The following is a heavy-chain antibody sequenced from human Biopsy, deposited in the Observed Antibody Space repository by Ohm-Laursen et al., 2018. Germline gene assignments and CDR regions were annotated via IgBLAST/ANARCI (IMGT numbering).Heavy chain of an antibody. CDR1: GDTLTELS. D-gene: IGHD1-1*01. Sequence: ASVKVSCKVSGDTLTELSMHWGRQAPGRGLEWMGGFAPENGKTIYAQKFQGRVTMTEDTSTDTAYMELSSLSSEDTAVYYCAADINVWNVNYWGQGTQVTVSS. CDR2: FAPENGKT. V-gene: IGHV1-24*01. J-gene: IGHJ4*02. CDR3: AADINVWNVNY.